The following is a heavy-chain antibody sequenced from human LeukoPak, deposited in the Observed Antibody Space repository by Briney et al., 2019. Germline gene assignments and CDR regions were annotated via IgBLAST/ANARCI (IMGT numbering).Heavy chain of an antibody. CDR2: INPSGGST. V-gene: IGHV1-46*01. J-gene: IGHJ5*02. D-gene: IGHD3-22*01. CDR3: ARDLRYYDSSGYSVNWFDP. Sequence: ASVKVSCKASGYTFTSYYMHWVRQAPGQGLEWMGLINPSGGSTSYAQKFQGRVTMTRDTSTSTVYMELSSLRSEDTAVYYCARDLRYYDSSGYSVNWFDPWGQGTLVTVSS. CDR1: GYTFTSYY.